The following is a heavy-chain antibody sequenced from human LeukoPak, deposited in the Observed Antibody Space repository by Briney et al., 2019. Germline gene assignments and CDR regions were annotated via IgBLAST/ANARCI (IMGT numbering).Heavy chain of an antibody. J-gene: IGHJ5*02. D-gene: IGHD2-2*01. CDR1: GGYISSYD. CDR2: IYYSGST. V-gene: IGHV4-59*01. Sequence: SETLSLTCTVSGGYISSYDWSWIRQPPGKGLEWLGYIYYSGSTNYNPSLKSRVTISVDTSKNQFSLKLSSVTAADTAVYYCARVSIVVVPAAWGWFDPWGQGTLVTVSS. CDR3: ARVSIVVVPAAWGWFDP.